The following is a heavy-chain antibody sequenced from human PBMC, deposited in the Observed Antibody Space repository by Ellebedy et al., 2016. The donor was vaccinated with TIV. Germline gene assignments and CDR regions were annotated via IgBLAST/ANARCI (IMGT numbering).Heavy chain of an antibody. CDR1: GFAFSSHS. CDR3: ASYRRAFDV. CDR2: IHSDGDT. J-gene: IGHJ3*01. D-gene: IGHD3-16*02. Sequence: PGGSLRLSCAASGFAFSSHSMNWVRQAPGKGLEWVSNIHSDGDTHYADSVKGRFTISRDNSKNTLYLQMNSLRAEDTAVYYCASYRRAFDVWGQGTMVTVSS. V-gene: IGHV3-53*01.